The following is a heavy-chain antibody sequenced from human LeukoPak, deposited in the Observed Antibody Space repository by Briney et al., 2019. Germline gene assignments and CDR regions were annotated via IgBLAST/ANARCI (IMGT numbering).Heavy chain of an antibody. Sequence: GGSLRLSCAASGFTFSSYEMNWARQAPGKGLEWVSSIDSSGGYMFYVDSVKGRFIISRDNAKDSLYLQMNSLRVEDTAVYYCLRGDRRDYWGQGTLVAVSS. CDR1: GFTFSSYE. CDR3: LRGDRRDY. V-gene: IGHV3-21*06. J-gene: IGHJ4*02. CDR2: IDSSGGYM.